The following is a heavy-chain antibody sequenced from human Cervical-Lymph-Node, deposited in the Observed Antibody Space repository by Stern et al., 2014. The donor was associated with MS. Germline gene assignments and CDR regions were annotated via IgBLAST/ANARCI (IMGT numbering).Heavy chain of an antibody. Sequence: VQLVQAGSELKKPGASAKVSCKASGNTFTTYGMNWVRQDPGQALEWMGWINTNTGCPTYAQYFTGRFVFSLDTSVTTAYLQIRSLKAEDTAVYYCARYAPMVTTDFDYWGQGTLVTVSS. CDR1: GNTFTTYG. CDR3: ARYAPMVTTDFDY. J-gene: IGHJ4*02. V-gene: IGHV7-4-1*02. D-gene: IGHD4-17*01. CDR2: INTNTGCP.